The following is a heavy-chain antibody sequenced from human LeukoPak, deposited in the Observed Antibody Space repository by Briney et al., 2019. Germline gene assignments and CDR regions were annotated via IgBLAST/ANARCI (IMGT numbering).Heavy chain of an antibody. Sequence: PGGSLRLSCAASGFTFSSYGMHWVRQAPGKGLEWVAVISYDGSNKYYADSVKGRFTISRDNSKNTLYLQMNSLRAEDTAVYYCAKGEDYWGQGTLVTVSS. CDR3: AKGEDY. CDR1: GFTFSSYG. CDR2: ISYDGSNK. J-gene: IGHJ4*02. V-gene: IGHV3-30*18.